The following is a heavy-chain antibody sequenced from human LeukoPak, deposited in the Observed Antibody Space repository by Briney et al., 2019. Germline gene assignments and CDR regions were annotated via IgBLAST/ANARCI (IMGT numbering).Heavy chain of an antibody. CDR1: GYSFTSYW. Sequence: GESLKISCKGSGYSFTSYWIGWVRQVPGKGLEWMGIIYPGDSDTRYSPSFQGQVTISADKSITTAYLQWSSLKASDTAMYYCARSVSSAWPNWFDPWGQGSLVTVSS. CDR3: ARSVSSAWPNWFDP. CDR2: IYPGDSDT. V-gene: IGHV5-51*01. J-gene: IGHJ5*02. D-gene: IGHD6-19*01.